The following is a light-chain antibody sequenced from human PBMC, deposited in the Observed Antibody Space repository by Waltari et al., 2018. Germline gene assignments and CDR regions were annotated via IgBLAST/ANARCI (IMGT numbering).Light chain of an antibody. V-gene: IGLV1-51*02. CDR2: ETY. Sequence: QSVWTQPPSVSAAPGQKVTISYSGSSSHIGVNYVSWYQQVPGTAPKFLIYETYKRASGIPDRFSASKSGTSATLVITGLQTGDEATYYCGTWDTGLSAGGVFGTGTRVSVL. J-gene: IGLJ1*01. CDR1: SSHIGVNY. CDR3: GTWDTGLSAGGV.